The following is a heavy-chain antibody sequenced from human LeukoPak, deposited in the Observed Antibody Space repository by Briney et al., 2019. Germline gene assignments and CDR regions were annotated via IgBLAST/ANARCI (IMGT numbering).Heavy chain of an antibody. Sequence: SETLSLTCAVYGGSFSGYYWSWIRQPPGKGLEWIGEINHSGSTNYNPSLKSRVTISVDTSKNQFSLKLSSVTAADTAAYYCARRAAMVRPVDYWGQGTLVTVSS. CDR3: ARRAAMVRPVDY. CDR1: GGSFSGYY. V-gene: IGHV4-34*01. J-gene: IGHJ4*02. CDR2: INHSGST. D-gene: IGHD5-18*01.